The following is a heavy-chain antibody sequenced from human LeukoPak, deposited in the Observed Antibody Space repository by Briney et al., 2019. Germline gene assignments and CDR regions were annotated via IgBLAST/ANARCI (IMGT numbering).Heavy chain of an antibody. V-gene: IGHV4-59*01. Sequence: SETLSLTCTVSGASITRYFWNWIRQPPGKELEWIGYISSGGSTNYNPSLKSRVTISIDTSKNQFSLKLTSATAADTAVYYCARDYAFDIWGQGTMVTVSS. J-gene: IGHJ3*02. CDR3: ARDYAFDI. CDR1: GASITRYF. CDR2: ISSGGST.